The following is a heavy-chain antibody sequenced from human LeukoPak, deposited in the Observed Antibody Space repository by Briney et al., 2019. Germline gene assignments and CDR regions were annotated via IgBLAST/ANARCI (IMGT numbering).Heavy chain of an antibody. Sequence: GGSPRLSCAASGFTFSSYSMNWVRQAPGKGLEWVSSISSSSSYIYYADSVKGRFTISRDNAKNSLYLQMNSLRAEDTAVYYCARAHPRHYYDSSGYYYYYFDYWGQGTLVTVSS. D-gene: IGHD3-22*01. CDR2: ISSSSSYI. V-gene: IGHV3-21*01. CDR1: GFTFSSYS. J-gene: IGHJ4*02. CDR3: ARAHPRHYYDSSGYYYYYFDY.